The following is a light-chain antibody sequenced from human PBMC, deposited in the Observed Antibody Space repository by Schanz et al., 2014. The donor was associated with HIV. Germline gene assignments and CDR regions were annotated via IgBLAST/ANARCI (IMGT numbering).Light chain of an antibody. CDR3: CSYAATSNVL. Sequence: QSALTQPPSASGSPGQSVTISCTGASSDIGVSWYQQYPGNAPKLMIFAVNRRTSGVPDRFSGSKSGNMASLTISGLQAEDEADYYCCSYAATSNVLFGGGTKPPS. CDR2: AVN. V-gene: IGLV2-8*01. CDR1: SSDIG. J-gene: IGLJ3*02.